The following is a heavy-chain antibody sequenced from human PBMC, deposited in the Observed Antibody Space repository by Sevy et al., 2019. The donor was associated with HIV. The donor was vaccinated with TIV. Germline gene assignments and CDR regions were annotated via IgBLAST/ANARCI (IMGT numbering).Heavy chain of an antibody. CDR1: GFTFSKAW. Sequence: GGSLRLSCAASGFTFSKAWMSWVRQAPGKGLGWVAVIWNDGSNKYYADSVKGRFTISRDNTKNTLHLQMNSLRAEDTDVYYCARGKAARPGYYYGMDVWGQGTTVTVSS. V-gene: IGHV3-33*07. D-gene: IGHD6-6*01. CDR3: ARGKAARPGYYYGMDV. CDR2: IWNDGSNK. J-gene: IGHJ6*02.